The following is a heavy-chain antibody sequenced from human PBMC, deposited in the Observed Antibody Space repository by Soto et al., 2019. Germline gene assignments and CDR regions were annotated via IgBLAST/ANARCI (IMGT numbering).Heavy chain of an antibody. D-gene: IGHD6-13*01. CDR3: AASPSSTIAQFDS. CDR2: INPNSGGT. CDR1: GYTFTGNY. V-gene: IGHV1-2*02. J-gene: IGHJ4*02. Sequence: ASVKVSCKASGYTFTGNYIHWVRQAPGQGLEWMGWINPNSGGTSYTQTFQGRVTMTRDTSITTAYMEVSRLRYDDTAVYYCAASPSSTIAQFDSWGQGTLVTVSP.